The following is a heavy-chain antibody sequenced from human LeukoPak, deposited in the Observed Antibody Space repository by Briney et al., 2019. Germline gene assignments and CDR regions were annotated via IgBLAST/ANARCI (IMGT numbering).Heavy chain of an antibody. CDR2: INPTGGST. Sequence: ASVKVSCKASGYIFTSYYTHWVRQAPGQGLEWMGIINPTGGSTSYAQKFQGRVTLTRDTSTSTVYMELSSLRSEDTAVYYCARGRWLRDLDYWGQGTLVTVSS. CDR1: GYIFTSYY. J-gene: IGHJ4*02. V-gene: IGHV1-46*01. D-gene: IGHD5-24*01. CDR3: ARGRWLRDLDY.